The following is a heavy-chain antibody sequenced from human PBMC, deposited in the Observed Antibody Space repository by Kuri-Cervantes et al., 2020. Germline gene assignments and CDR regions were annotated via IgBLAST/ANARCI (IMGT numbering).Heavy chain of an antibody. D-gene: IGHD6-19*01. CDR2: IYTSGST. J-gene: IGHJ5*02. V-gene: IGHV4-4*07. CDR3: ARDISSGWYGWFDP. Sequence: GSLRLSCTVSGGSISSYYWSWIRQPAGKGLEWIGRIYTSGSTNYNPSLKSRVTMSVDTSKNQFSLKLSSVTAADTAVYYCARDISSGWYGWFDPWGQGTLVTVSS. CDR1: GGSISSYY.